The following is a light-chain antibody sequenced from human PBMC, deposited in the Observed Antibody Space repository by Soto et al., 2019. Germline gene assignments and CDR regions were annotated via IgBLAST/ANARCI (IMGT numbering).Light chain of an antibody. CDR3: QQYNSYPIT. Sequence: DIQMTQSPSTLSASVGDRVTITCRASQSISSWLAWYQQKPGKAPKLLIYDAYSLESGVQPRFSGSGSGTEFTLTIRSLQPDDFATYYCQQYNSYPITFGQGTRLEIK. CDR2: DAY. J-gene: IGKJ5*01. CDR1: QSISSW. V-gene: IGKV1-5*01.